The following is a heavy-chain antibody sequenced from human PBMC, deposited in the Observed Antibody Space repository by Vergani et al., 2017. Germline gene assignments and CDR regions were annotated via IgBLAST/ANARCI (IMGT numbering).Heavy chain of an antibody. J-gene: IGHJ4*02. V-gene: IGHV3-23*01. Sequence: EVQLLESGGGLVQPGGSLRLSCAASGFTFSSYAMSWVRQAPGKGLEWVSAISGSGGSTYYAHSVKGRFTISRDNSKNTLYLQMNSLRAEDTAVYYCAKSQDIVVVPAAPFDYWGQGTLVTVSS. CDR1: GFTFSSYA. CDR2: ISGSGGST. D-gene: IGHD2-2*01. CDR3: AKSQDIVVVPAAPFDY.